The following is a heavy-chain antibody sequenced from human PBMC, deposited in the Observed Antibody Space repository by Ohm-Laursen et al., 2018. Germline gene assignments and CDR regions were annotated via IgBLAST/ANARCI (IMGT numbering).Heavy chain of an antibody. CDR3: AKRAQVRYFDY. J-gene: IGHJ4*02. D-gene: IGHD3-9*01. Sequence: SLRLSCAASGFTFSDHGMNRVRQAPGKGLEWVSAISDDGKATFYADSLKGRFTISRDNTKNTLYLQMNSLRADDTAVYYCAKRAQVRYFDYWGQGTLVTVSS. CDR2: ISDDGKAT. CDR1: GFTFSDHG. V-gene: IGHV3-23*01.